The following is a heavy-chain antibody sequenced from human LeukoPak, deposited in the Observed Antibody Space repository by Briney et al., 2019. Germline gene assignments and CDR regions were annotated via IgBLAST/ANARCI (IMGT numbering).Heavy chain of an antibody. Sequence: GGSLRLSCAASGFPFTNYAMSWVRQAPGKGLECVSVISGDGGTTYYADFVKGRFTISRDNSKNTLYLQMNSLRAEDTAVYYCARRYNSSSWYGGWYFDLWGRGTLVTVSS. CDR2: ISGDGGTT. V-gene: IGHV3-23*01. J-gene: IGHJ2*01. CDR1: GFPFTNYA. D-gene: IGHD6-13*01. CDR3: ARRYNSSSWYGGWYFDL.